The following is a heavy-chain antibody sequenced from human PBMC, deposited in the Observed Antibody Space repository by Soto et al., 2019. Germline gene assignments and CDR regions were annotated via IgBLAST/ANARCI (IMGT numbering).Heavy chain of an antibody. J-gene: IGHJ5*02. V-gene: IGHV4-34*02. Sequence: QVQLQQWGAGLLKPSETLSLTCAIYGGSFSGYYWCWIRQPPGKGLEWIGEINHSGSTNYNPSLKSRVAMSVDTSKNQFSLKLSSVTAADMAVYYCAAAVARGWFDPWGQGTLVTVSS. CDR3: AAAVARGWFDP. CDR1: GGSFSGYY. CDR2: INHSGST. D-gene: IGHD6-19*01.